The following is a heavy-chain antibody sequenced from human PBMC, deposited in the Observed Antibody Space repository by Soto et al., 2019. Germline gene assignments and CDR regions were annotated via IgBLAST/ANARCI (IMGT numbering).Heavy chain of an antibody. CDR1: GGSISSSSYY. CDR2: IYYSGST. CDR3: ASPNSGSDLGYYYGMDV. V-gene: IGHV4-39*01. J-gene: IGHJ6*02. D-gene: IGHD1-26*01. Sequence: SETLSLTCTVSGGSISSSSYYWGWIRQPPGKGLEWIGSIYYSGSTYYNPSLKSRVTISVDTSKNQFSLKLSSVTAADTAVYYCASPNSGSDLGYYYGMDVWGQGTTVTVSS.